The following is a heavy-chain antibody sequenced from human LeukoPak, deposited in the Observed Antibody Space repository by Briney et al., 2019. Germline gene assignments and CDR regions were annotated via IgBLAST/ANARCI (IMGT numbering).Heavy chain of an antibody. CDR3: ARALSGRRLFDY. J-gene: IGHJ4*02. Sequence: SETLSLTRTVSGGSVSSDYWSWIRQPPGKGLEWIGYISYSGTTNYNPSLKSRVTISVDTSKNQFSLNLSSVTAADTAVYYCARALSGRRLFDYWGQGTLVTVSS. V-gene: IGHV4-59*02. CDR2: ISYSGTT. D-gene: IGHD3-3*01. CDR1: GGSVSSDY.